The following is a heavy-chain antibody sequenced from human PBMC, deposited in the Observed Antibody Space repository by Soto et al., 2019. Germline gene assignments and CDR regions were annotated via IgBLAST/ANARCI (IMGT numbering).Heavy chain of an antibody. Sequence: QITLKESGPTLVKPTQTLTLTCTFSGFSLSTPRVGVGWIRQPPGKALEWLALIYWDDDERYNPSLKSSLTITKDPXXDXVXXSMANMDPVDTATYFCARTIRRYGSSTSCYGEFDYWGQGTLVTVSS. D-gene: IGHD2-2*01. CDR1: GFSLSTPRVG. CDR3: ARTIRRYGSSTSCYGEFDY. V-gene: IGHV2-5*02. CDR2: IYWDDDE. J-gene: IGHJ4*02.